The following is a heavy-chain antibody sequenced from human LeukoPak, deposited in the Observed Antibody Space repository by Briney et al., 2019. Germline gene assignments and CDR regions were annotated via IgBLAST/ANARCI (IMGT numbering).Heavy chain of an antibody. J-gene: IGHJ3*02. D-gene: IGHD1-1*01. CDR3: ARDPTGNDAFDI. V-gene: IGHV3-7*05. CDR1: GFTFSRHW. Sequence: GGSLRLSCAASGFTFSRHWMSWVRQAPGKGLEWVANIKQDGSEKYYVESVKGRFTISRDNAKNSLYLLMNSLRAEDTAVYYCARDPTGNDAFDIWGQGTTVTVAS. CDR2: IKQDGSEK.